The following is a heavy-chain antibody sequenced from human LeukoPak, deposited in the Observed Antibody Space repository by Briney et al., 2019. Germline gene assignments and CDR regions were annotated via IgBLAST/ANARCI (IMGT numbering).Heavy chain of an antibody. Sequence: PGGSLRLSCAASGFTFSSYVMHWVRQAPGKGLEWVAAIWYDGSSKYYADSVKGRFTISRDNSKNTLYLQMNSLRAEDTAVYYCVRGPYGSGSYRWGQGTLVTVSA. CDR1: GFTFSSYV. CDR2: IWYDGSSK. D-gene: IGHD3-10*01. J-gene: IGHJ4*02. V-gene: IGHV3-33*01. CDR3: VRGPYGSGSYR.